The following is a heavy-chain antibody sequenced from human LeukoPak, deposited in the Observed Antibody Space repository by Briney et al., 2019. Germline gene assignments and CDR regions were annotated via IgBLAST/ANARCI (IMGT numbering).Heavy chain of an antibody. V-gene: IGHV3-30*07. CDR2: ISYDGSDK. CDR1: GFTFSSSA. J-gene: IGHJ4*02. D-gene: IGHD3-10*01. CDR3: ATDGAGRLVRGSPPYYFDY. Sequence: PGGSLRPSCAASGFTFSSSAMHWVRQAPGKGLEWVAVISYDGSDKYHADSVKGRFTISRDNSKNTLYLQMNSLKTEDTAVYFCATDGAGRLVRGSPPYYFDYWGQGSLVTVSS.